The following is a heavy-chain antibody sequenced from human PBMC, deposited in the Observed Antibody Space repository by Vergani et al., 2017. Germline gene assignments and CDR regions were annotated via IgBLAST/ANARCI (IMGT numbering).Heavy chain of an antibody. Sequence: QVQLVESGGGVVQPGRSLRLSCAASGFTFSSYAMHWVRQAPGKGLEWVAVISYDGSNKYYADSVKGRFTISRDNSKNTLYLQMHSLRAEDTSVYYCARELDRMMWNEFWRYYYGMDVWGQGTTVTVSS. D-gene: IGHD3-3*01. CDR2: ISYDGSNK. CDR1: GFTFSSYA. CDR3: ARELDRMMWNEFWRYYYGMDV. V-gene: IGHV3-30*01. J-gene: IGHJ6*02.